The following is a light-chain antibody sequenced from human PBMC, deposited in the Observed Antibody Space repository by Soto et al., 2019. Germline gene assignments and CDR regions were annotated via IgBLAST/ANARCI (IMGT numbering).Light chain of an antibody. CDR1: QDISNH. J-gene: IGKJ4*01. V-gene: IGKV1-33*01. Sequence: DIQMTQSPSSLSASLGDRGTITCQASQDISNHLIWYQQKPGKAPKLLIFDASSGEAGVPSRFSGSGSGTHFTLTIHSLEAEDIAAYFCQQYGDLPFTFGGGTKV. CDR2: DAS. CDR3: QQYGDLPFT.